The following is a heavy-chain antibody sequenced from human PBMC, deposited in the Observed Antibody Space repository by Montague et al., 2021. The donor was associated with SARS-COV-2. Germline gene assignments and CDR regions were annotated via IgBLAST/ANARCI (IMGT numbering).Heavy chain of an antibody. J-gene: IGHJ6*02. D-gene: IGHD3-22*01. CDR3: ARGGYYDNTGYYSDYYYNMDV. CDR1: GGSIDSFY. V-gene: IGHV4-59*01. CDR2: IFHSGRT. Sequence: SETLSLTCTVSGGSIDSFYWSWIRRPPGEGLEWIGCIFHSGRTYYSPSLKSRVSMSVDTSKNQVSLRLSSLTAADTAVYYCARGGYYDNTGYYSDYYYNMDVWGQGTTVTVSS.